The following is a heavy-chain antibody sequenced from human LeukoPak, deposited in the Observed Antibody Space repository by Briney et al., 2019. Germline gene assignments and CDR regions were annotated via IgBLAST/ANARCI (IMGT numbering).Heavy chain of an antibody. Sequence: GGSLRLSCAASGFTFSSYAMSWVRQAPGKGLEWVSAISGSGGSTYYADSVKGRFTISRDNSKNTLYLQMNSLRAEDTAVYYCAKDKGLILSGYSLAEYFQLWGQGPLTTVS. D-gene: IGHD3-9*01. J-gene: IGHJ1*01. CDR3: AKDKGLILSGYSLAEYFQL. CDR1: GFTFSSYA. CDR2: ISGSGGST. V-gene: IGHV3-23*01.